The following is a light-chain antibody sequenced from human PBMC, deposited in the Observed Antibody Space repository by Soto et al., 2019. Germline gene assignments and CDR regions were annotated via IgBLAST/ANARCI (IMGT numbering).Light chain of an antibody. CDR3: QRYNDWTLT. Sequence: IVMTQSPATLSVSPGERVTLSCRASQGIGITLASYQQKPGQTPRLLIYGASTRATGIPARFSGSGSGTEFTLTTDSLQSEDAAVYYCQRYNDWTLTVGGGTKVEIK. J-gene: IGKJ4*01. CDR2: GAS. CDR1: QGIGIT. V-gene: IGKV3-15*01.